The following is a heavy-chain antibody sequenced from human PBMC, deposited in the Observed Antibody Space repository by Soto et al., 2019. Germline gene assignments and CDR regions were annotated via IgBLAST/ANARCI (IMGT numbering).Heavy chain of an antibody. J-gene: IGHJ2*01. CDR2: IYYSGST. D-gene: IGHD2-21*02. CDR3: AREAYCGGDCPPDL. V-gene: IGHV4-31*03. CDR1: GGSISSGGYY. Sequence: QVQLQESGPGLVKPSQTLSLTCTVSGGSISSGGYYWSWIRQHPGKGLEWIGYIYYSGSTYYNPSLKSRVTVSVDTSKNQFTLKLSSVTAADTAVYYCAREAYCGGDCPPDLWGRGTLVTVSS.